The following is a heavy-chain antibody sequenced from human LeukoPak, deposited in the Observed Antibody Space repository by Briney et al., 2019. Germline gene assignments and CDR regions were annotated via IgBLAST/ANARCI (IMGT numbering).Heavy chain of an antibody. CDR2: TWSDGSNN. J-gene: IGHJ5*02. CDR3: AHQEYHSSGS. CDR1: GFSFSSHG. D-gene: IGHD3-22*01. Sequence: GGSLRLSCEASGFSFSSHGMHWVRQAPGKGPEWVAFTWSDGSNNKYGGSVKGRFTVSRDNSKNTLFLQMNSLRAEDTAVYYCAHQEYHSSGSWGQGTLVTVSS. V-gene: IGHV3-30*02.